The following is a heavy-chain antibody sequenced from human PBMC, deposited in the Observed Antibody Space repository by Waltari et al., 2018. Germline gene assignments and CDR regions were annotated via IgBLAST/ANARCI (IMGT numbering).Heavy chain of an antibody. D-gene: IGHD2-2*01. Sequence: QVQLQESGPGLVKPSETLSLTCTVSGGSIGSNYWSWMRQPPGKGLEWIGNIYTSGGTNYNPALKSRVTRSIDTSKNQFSLKLTSVTAADTAVYYCARVGSSHWVSRFNLWGRGTLVSVSS. CDR3: ARVGSSHWVSRFNL. J-gene: IGHJ4*02. CDR1: GGSIGSNY. CDR2: IYTSGGT. V-gene: IGHV4-4*09.